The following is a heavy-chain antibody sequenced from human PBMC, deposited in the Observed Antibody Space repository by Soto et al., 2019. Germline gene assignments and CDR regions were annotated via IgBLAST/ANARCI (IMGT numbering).Heavy chain of an antibody. V-gene: IGHV3-30*03. D-gene: IGHD3-10*01. Sequence: QVQLVESGGGVVQSGRSLRLSCAASGSTFSFSGMHWVRQAPGKGLEGVAVISYDGSYESYADSVKGRFTISRDNSKNTLFLQMTSLRPEDTAVYYCAILVGVVRIWRDDVFDIWGQGTMVTVSS. CDR3: AILVGVVRIWRDDVFDI. CDR2: ISYDGSYE. J-gene: IGHJ3*02. CDR1: GSTFSFSG.